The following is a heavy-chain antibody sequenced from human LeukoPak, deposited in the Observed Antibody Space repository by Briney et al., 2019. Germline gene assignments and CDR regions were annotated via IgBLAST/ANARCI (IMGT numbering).Heavy chain of an antibody. CDR3: ARLTGYSSSWYGGDY. J-gene: IGHJ4*02. D-gene: IGHD6-13*01. Sequence: GGSLRLSCAASGFTFSSYAMHWVRQAPGKGLEWVAVISHDGSNKYYADCVKGRFTISRDNSKNTLYLQMNSLRAEDTAVYYCARLTGYSSSWYGGDYWGQGTLVTVSS. CDR2: ISHDGSNK. CDR1: GFTFSSYA. V-gene: IGHV3-30*01.